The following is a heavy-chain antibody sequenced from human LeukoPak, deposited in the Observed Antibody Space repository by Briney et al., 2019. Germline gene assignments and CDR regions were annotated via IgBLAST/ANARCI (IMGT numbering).Heavy chain of an antibody. D-gene: IGHD2-15*01. Sequence: SQTLSLTCTVSGGSISSGGYYWSWIRQHPGKGLEWIGYIYYSGSTYYNPSLKSRVTISVDTSKNQFSLKLSSVTAADTAVYYCARDRGGGDYFDYWGQGTLVTVSS. V-gene: IGHV4-31*03. J-gene: IGHJ4*02. CDR2: IYYSGST. CDR1: GGSISSGGYY. CDR3: ARDRGGGDYFDY.